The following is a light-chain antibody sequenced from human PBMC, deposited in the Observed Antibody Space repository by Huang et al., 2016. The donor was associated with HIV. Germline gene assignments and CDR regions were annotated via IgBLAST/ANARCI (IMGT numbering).Light chain of an antibody. J-gene: IGKJ1*01. CDR1: QSVNNKY. CDR3: QQYGSLPWT. Sequence: EIVLTQSPGTLSLSPGERAALSCRASQSVNNKYLAWYQQKPGQAPRLLIYGASSRDTGIPDRFSGSGSGTDFTLTISRLEPEDFAVYYCQQYGSLPWTFGQGTKVEIK. V-gene: IGKV3-20*01. CDR2: GAS.